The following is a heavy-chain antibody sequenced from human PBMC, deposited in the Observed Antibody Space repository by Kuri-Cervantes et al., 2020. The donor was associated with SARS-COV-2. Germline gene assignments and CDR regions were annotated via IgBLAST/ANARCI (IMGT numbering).Heavy chain of an antibody. CDR2: ISSSSSYI. J-gene: IGHJ4*02. CDR3: ARDFGYLNSYGYD. CDR1: GFTFSSYS. D-gene: IGHD5-18*01. V-gene: IGHV3-21*01. Sequence: GESLKISCAASGFTFSSYSMNWVRQAPGKGLEWVSSISSSSSYIYYADSVKGRFTISRDNAKNSLYLQMNSPRAEDTAVYYCARDFGYLNSYGYDWGQGTLVTVSS.